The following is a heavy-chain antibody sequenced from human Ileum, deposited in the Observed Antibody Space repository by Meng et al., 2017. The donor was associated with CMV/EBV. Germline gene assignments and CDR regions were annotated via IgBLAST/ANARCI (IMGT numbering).Heavy chain of an antibody. CDR2: INPNSGGT. J-gene: IGHJ4*02. CDR3: ARDWGSASYYFDY. D-gene: IGHD1-26*01. CDR1: GSTFPGYY. Sequence: TASGSTFPGYYMHWVRQAPGQGLEWMGWINPNSGGTNYAQKFQDRVTMSRDTSISTAYMELSRLRSDDTAVYYCARDWGSASYYFDYWGQGTLVTVSS. V-gene: IGHV1-2*02.